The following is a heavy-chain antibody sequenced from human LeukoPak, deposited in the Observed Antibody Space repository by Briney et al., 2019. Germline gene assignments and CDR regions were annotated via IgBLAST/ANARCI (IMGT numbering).Heavy chain of an antibody. D-gene: IGHD3-22*01. CDR2: LYTGGGT. J-gene: IGHJ4*02. V-gene: IGHV3-53*01. CDR1: GFTFSSYA. Sequence: GGSLRLSCAASGFTFSSYAMTWVRQAPGKGLEWVSVLYTGGGTDHADSVKGRLTISRDNSKNTLSLQMNSLRVEDTAIYYCTRSGYRHPYHFDSWGQGTLVTVSS. CDR3: TRSGYRHPYHFDS.